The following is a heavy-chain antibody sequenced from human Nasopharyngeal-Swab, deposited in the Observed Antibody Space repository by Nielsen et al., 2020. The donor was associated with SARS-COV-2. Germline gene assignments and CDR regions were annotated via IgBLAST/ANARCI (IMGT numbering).Heavy chain of an antibody. D-gene: IGHD1-26*01. Sequence: GGSLRLSCAASGFTFSSYAMHWVRQAPGKGLEWVAVISYDGSNKYYADSVKGRFTISRDNSKNTLYLQMNSLRAEDTAVYYCARGYSGGYYAYFDYWGQGTLVTVSS. CDR1: GFTFSSYA. J-gene: IGHJ4*02. CDR3: ARGYSGGYYAYFDY. CDR2: ISYDGSNK. V-gene: IGHV3-30-3*01.